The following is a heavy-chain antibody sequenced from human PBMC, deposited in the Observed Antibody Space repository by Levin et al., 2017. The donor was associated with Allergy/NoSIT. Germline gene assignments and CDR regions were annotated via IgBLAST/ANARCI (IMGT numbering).Heavy chain of an antibody. Sequence: SETLSLTCTVSGGTIGTYYWHWIRQPPGKGLEWIGYIYYSGSTNYNPSLKSRVTISVDTSKNQFDLRLRAVTAEDTAVNYCERVNRLEIDYWGQGTLVTVS. CDR1: GGTIGTYY. CDR3: ERVNRLEIDY. D-gene: IGHD1-1*01. V-gene: IGHV4-59*01. CDR2: IYYSGST. J-gene: IGHJ4*02.